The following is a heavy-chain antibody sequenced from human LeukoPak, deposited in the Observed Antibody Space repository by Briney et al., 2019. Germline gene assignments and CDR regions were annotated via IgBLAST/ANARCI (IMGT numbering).Heavy chain of an antibody. V-gene: IGHV4-39*01. CDR2: IYYTGIT. CDR3: AAHNRFLDWLPDG. Sequence: SETLSLTCTVSGGSINSGSYYWGWIRQPPGKGLEWIGTIYYTGITYYNPSLKSRVSISVDTSKDQFSLKLSSVTAADTAVYYCAAHNRFLDWLPDGWGQGTLVPASS. CDR1: GGSINSGSYY. D-gene: IGHD3-3*01. J-gene: IGHJ4*02.